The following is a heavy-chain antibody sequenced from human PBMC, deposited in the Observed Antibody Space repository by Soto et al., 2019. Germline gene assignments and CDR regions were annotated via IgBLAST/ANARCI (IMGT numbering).Heavy chain of an antibody. CDR2: INHSGST. D-gene: IGHD6-19*01. CDR3: ARVDIPRAVARLDY. Sequence: QVQLQQWGAGLLKPSETLSLTCAVYGGSFSGYYWGWIRQPPGKGLEWIGEINHSGSTNYNPSLKSRVTISVDTSKNQFSLKLSSVTAADTAVYYCARVDIPRAVARLDYWGQGTLVTVSS. V-gene: IGHV4-34*01. CDR1: GGSFSGYY. J-gene: IGHJ4*02.